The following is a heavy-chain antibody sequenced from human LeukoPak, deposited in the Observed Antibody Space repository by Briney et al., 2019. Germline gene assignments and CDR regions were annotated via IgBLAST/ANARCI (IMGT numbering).Heavy chain of an antibody. J-gene: IGHJ5*02. CDR2: INTNTGNP. V-gene: IGHV7-4-1*02. CDR1: GYTFTSYA. CDR3: ARDIIAVRGEGFDP. Sequence: ASVKVSCKASGYTFTSYAMNWVRQAPGQGLEWMGWINTNTGNPTYAQGFTGRFVFSLDTSVSTAYLQISSLKAEDTAVYYCARDIIAVRGEGFDPWGQGTLVTVSP. D-gene: IGHD3-10*01.